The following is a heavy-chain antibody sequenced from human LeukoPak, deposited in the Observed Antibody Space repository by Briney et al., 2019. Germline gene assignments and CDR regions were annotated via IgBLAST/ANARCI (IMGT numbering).Heavy chain of an antibody. Sequence: GASVKVSCKVSGYTLTELSMHWVRQAPGKGLEWMGGFDPEDGETIYAQKFQGRVTMTEDTSTDTAYMELSSLRSEDTAVYYCARDYQRGYSYGYSPAYNWFDPWGQGTLVTVSS. V-gene: IGHV1-24*01. CDR2: FDPEDGET. D-gene: IGHD5-18*01. CDR3: ARDYQRGYSYGYSPAYNWFDP. J-gene: IGHJ5*02. CDR1: GYTLTELS.